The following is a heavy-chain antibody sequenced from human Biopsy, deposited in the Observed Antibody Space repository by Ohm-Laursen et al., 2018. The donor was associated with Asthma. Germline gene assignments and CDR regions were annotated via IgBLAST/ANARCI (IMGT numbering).Heavy chain of an antibody. D-gene: IGHD5-12*01. V-gene: IGHV1-69*11. CDR3: ARGYSGSDRIVYYYSGLEV. CDR2: LIPVLGTP. CDR1: GDSFSNYA. Sequence: SVKVSCNASGDSFSNYAISWVRQAPGQGLEWMGRLIPVLGTPDHAQMFEGRVTITADESTSTAYMELSSLSSEDTAVYYCARGYSGSDRIVYYYSGLEVWGQGTTVTVSS. J-gene: IGHJ6*02.